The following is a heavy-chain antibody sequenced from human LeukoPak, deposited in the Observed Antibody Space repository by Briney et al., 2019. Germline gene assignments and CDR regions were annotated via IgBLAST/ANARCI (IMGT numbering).Heavy chain of an antibody. V-gene: IGHV4-34*01. CDR3: ARRLGYCSSTSCYAFDY. CDR2: INHSGST. CDR1: GGSFSGYY. Sequence: PSETLSLTCAVYGGSFSGYYWSWIRQPPGKGLEWIGEINHSGSTNYNPSLKSRVTISVDTSKNQFSLKLSSVTAADTAVYYCARRLGYCSSTSCYAFDYWGQGTLVTVSS. D-gene: IGHD2-2*03. J-gene: IGHJ4*02.